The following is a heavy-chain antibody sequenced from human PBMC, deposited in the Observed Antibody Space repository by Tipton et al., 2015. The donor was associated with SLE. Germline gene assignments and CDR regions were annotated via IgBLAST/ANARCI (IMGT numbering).Heavy chain of an antibody. V-gene: IGHV4-61*02. CDR3: ARVRDFWNYFYMDV. J-gene: IGHJ6*03. D-gene: IGHD3-3*01. CDR1: GVSVTSNSYY. Sequence: LRLSCSVSGVSVTSNSYYWTWIRQPAGKGLEWIGRISSSGSPNYNPSLESRAAISVDTSKSRLSLNLSSVTAADSAVYYCARVRDFWNYFYMDVWGKGTTVTVS. CDR2: ISSSGSP.